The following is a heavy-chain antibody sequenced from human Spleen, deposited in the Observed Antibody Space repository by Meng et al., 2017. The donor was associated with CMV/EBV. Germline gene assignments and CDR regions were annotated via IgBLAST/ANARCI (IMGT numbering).Heavy chain of an antibody. CDR3: TTVGGFYYYYYGMDV. Sequence: GESLKISCAASGFTFSNAWMSWVRQAPGKGLERVGRIKSKTDGGTTDYAAPVKGRFTISRDDSKNTLYLQMNSLKTEDTAVYYCTTVGGFYYYYYGMDVWGQGTTVTVSS. CDR1: GFTFSNAW. D-gene: IGHD2-15*01. J-gene: IGHJ6*02. V-gene: IGHV3-15*01. CDR2: IKSKTDGGTT.